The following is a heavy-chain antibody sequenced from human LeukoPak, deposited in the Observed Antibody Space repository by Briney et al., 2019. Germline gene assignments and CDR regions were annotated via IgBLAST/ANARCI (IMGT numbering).Heavy chain of an antibody. Sequence: GGALRPPFAAPGFPLSSYGMHWVRPAPGQGVGRGGGLSNDGSKKYYADSVKGRFTISRDNSKNTLSLQVSSLRAEDTAVYYCAKDRYSYAFEYSDSWGQGTLVTVSS. J-gene: IGHJ4*02. V-gene: IGHV3-30*18. CDR2: LSNDGSKK. CDR3: AKDRYSYAFEYSDS. CDR1: GFPLSSYG. D-gene: IGHD5-18*01.